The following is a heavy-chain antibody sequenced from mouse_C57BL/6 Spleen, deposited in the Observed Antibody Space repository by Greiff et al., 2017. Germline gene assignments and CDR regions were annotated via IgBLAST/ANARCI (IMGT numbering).Heavy chain of an antibody. V-gene: IGHV1-53*01. CDR1: GYTFTSYW. CDR3: ATRGVVYCYFDV. CDR2: IKPSNGGT. Sequence: QVQLQQPGTELVKPGASVKLSCKASGYTFTSYWMHWVKQRPGQGLEWIGNIKPSNGGTNYNEKFKSKATLTVDKSSSTAYMQLSSLTSEDSAVAYCATRGVVYCYFDVWGTGTTVTVSS. D-gene: IGHD1-1*01. J-gene: IGHJ1*03.